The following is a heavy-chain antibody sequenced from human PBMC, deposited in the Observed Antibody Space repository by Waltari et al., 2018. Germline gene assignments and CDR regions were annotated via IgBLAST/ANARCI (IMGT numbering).Heavy chain of an antibody. CDR3: ARVDGAATMPDY. CDR2: IKEDGSEQ. V-gene: IGHV3-7*01. J-gene: IGHJ4*02. Sequence: EVHLAESGGGLVQPGGSLRLSCAASGFTFSSYWMTWVRQGPGKGLEWVAKIKEDGSEQYYLDSVKGRFTISRDNAKSSLNLQMNRLRVEDTAVYYCARVDGAATMPDYWGQGTRVTVSS. CDR1: GFTFSSYW. D-gene: IGHD2-2*01.